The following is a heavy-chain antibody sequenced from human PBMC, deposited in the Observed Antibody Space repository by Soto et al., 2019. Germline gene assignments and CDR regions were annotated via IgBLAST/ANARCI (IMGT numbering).Heavy chain of an antibody. CDR1: GGSFSGYY. CDR3: VRGRRYNWNDGAFDI. J-gene: IGHJ3*02. Sequence: QVQLQQWGAGLLKPSETLSLTCAVYGGSFSGYYWSWIRQPPGKGLEWIGEINHSGSTNYNPSLKSRVTISVDTSKNQFSLKLSSVTAADTAVYYCVRGRRYNWNDGAFDIWGQGTMVTVSS. D-gene: IGHD1-20*01. V-gene: IGHV4-34*01. CDR2: INHSGST.